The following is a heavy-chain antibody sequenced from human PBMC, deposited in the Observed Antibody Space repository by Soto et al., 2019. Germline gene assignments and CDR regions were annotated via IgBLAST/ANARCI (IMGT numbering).Heavy chain of an antibody. CDR1: GFTLTGSW. CDR2: VKSKVDGGTI. V-gene: IGHV3-15*07. CDR3: TTDGEGDYYDSSGYLKGGY. D-gene: IGHD3-22*01. J-gene: IGHJ4*02. Sequence: PEGSLRLSYVPSGFTLTGSWLNWGRQATRKGLEWVGRVKSKVDGGTIDYAAPVKGRFTISRDDSKNTLYLQMNSLKTEDTAVYYGTTDGEGDYYDSSGYLKGGYWGQGT.